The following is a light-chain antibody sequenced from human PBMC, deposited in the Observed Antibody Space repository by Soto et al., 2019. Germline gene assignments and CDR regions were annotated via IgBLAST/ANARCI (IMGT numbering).Light chain of an antibody. J-gene: IGKJ4*01. CDR1: QSIGTY. CDR3: QQSNDTPLT. Sequence: DTQMTQSPSSLSASVGDRVTITCRASQSIGTYLNWYQHKPGKAPNLLIYAASNLQSGVPSRFSGSGSGTDFTLTISSLQPEDFATYYCQQSNDTPLTFGGRTKVDIX. V-gene: IGKV1-39*01. CDR2: AAS.